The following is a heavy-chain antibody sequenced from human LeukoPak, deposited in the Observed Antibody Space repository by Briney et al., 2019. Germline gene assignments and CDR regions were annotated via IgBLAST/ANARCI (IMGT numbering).Heavy chain of an antibody. CDR3: ARGPTVTYYTFDY. Sequence: VASVKVSYKASGYTFTDYYMHWVRQAPGQGLEWMGWINPNSGGTSYAQKFQGRVTMTRDTSISTVYMDLSRLRSDDTAVYYCARGPTVTYYTFDYWGQGTLVTVSS. CDR2: INPNSGGT. V-gene: IGHV1-2*02. D-gene: IGHD4-17*01. J-gene: IGHJ4*02. CDR1: GYTFTDYY.